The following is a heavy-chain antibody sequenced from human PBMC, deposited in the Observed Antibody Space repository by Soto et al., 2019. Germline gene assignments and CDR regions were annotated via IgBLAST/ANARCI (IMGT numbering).Heavy chain of an antibody. Sequence: QIQLVPSGAEVKKPGASVKVSCKASGYNFFDYGVNWVRQAPGQGLEWMGWVSPKSGNTDFARKVQGRVTMTADTSTNTAYLELRGLRSDDTAVYYCARGRTVSSIGPLLVWGQGTLVSVSS. V-gene: IGHV1-18*01. D-gene: IGHD1-1*01. CDR1: GYNFFDYG. CDR3: ARGRTVSSIGPLLV. J-gene: IGHJ1*01. CDR2: VSPKSGNT.